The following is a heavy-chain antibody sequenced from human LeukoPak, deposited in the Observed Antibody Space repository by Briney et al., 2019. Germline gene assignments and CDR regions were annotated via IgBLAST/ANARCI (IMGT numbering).Heavy chain of an antibody. CDR2: INPSGGST. CDR1: GYTFTSYY. D-gene: IGHD2-2*01. CDR3: AVGYCSSTSCHDAFDI. Sequence: GASVKVSCKASGYTFTSYYMHWVRQAPGQGLEWMGIINPSGGSTGYAQKFQGRVTMTRDTSTSTVYMELSSLRSEDTAVYYCAVGYCSSTSCHDAFDIWGQGTMVTVSS. V-gene: IGHV1-46*01. J-gene: IGHJ3*02.